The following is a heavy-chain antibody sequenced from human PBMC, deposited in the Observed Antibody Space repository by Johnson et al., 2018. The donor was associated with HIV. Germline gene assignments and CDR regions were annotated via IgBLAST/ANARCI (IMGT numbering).Heavy chain of an antibody. CDR2: ISYDGSNK. CDR1: GFTFSSYV. V-gene: IGHV3-30-3*01. CDR3: ARFPPGGNYYFDI. J-gene: IGHJ3*02. Sequence: QVQLVESGGGVVQPGRSLRLSCAASGFTFSSYVMHWVRQAPGKGLEWVAVISYDGSNKYYADSVKGRFTISRDNSKNTLYLQMNSLRAEDTALYYCARFPPGGNYYFDIWGQGTLVTVSS. D-gene: IGHD1-26*01.